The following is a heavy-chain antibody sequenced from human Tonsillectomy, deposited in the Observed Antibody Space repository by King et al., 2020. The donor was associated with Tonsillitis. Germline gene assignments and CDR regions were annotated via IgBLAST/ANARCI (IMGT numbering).Heavy chain of an antibody. V-gene: IGHV1-46*01. J-gene: IGHJ3*02. Sequence: QLVQSGAEVKKPGASVKVSCKASGYTFTSYDMHWVRQAPGQGLEWMGIINPSGGSTSYAQKFQGRVTMTRDTSTSTVYMELSSLRSEDTAVYYCARLSVVVTAGAADACAMGGQGTMVTVSS. D-gene: IGHD2-21*02. CDR2: INPSGGST. CDR3: ARLSVVVTAGAADACAM. CDR1: GYTFTSYD.